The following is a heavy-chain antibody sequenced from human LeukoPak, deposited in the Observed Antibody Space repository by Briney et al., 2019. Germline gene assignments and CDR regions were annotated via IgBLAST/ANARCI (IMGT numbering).Heavy chain of an antibody. CDR2: IYYSGST. V-gene: IGHV4-59*01. D-gene: IGHD3-9*01. J-gene: IGHJ5*02. Sequence: SETLSFTCTVSGGSISSYYWSWIRQPPGKGLEWIGYIYYSGSTNYNPSLKSRVTISVDTSKNQFSLKLSSVTAADTAVYYCAREFSDYDILTGYYRNNWFDPWGQGTLVTVSS. CDR1: GGSISSYY. CDR3: AREFSDYDILTGYYRNNWFDP.